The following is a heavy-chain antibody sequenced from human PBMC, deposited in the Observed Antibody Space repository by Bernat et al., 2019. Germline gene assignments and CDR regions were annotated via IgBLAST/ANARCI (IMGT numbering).Heavy chain of an antibody. CDR2: IKQDGSVK. CDR1: GFTFSSYC. Sequence: EVQLVESGGGLVQPGGSLRLSCAASGFTFSSYCMSWVRQAPGKGLEWVANIKQDGSVKYYVDSVKGRFTISRDNAKNTLCLQMNSLRAGDTAVYYCARRSQYSGSVSVFFDYWGQGTLVTVAS. CDR3: ARRSQYSGSVSVFFDY. D-gene: IGHD6-6*01. J-gene: IGHJ4*02. V-gene: IGHV3-7*01.